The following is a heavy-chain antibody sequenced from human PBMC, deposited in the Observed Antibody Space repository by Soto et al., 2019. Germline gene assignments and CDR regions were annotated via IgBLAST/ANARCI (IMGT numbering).Heavy chain of an antibody. J-gene: IGHJ4*02. CDR2: IYSGGST. V-gene: IGHV3-66*01. Sequence: EVQLVESGGGLVQPGGSLRLSCAASGFTVSSNYMSWVRKAPGKGLEWVSVIYSGGSTYYADSVKGRFTISRDNSKNTLYLQMNSLRAEDTAVYYCARDMEQQGYFDYWGQGTLVTVSS. D-gene: IGHD6-13*01. CDR1: GFTVSSNY. CDR3: ARDMEQQGYFDY.